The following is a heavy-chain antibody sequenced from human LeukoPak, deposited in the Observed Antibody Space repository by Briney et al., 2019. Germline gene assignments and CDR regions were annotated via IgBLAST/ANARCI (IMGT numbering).Heavy chain of an antibody. CDR1: GFTFSDCW. CDR3: VRRGNRWGDY. D-gene: IGHD3-16*01. V-gene: IGHV3-7*01. J-gene: IGHJ4*02. Sequence: PGGSLRLSCAASGFTFSDCWMSWVRQTPGKGLEWVANIKDDGSEKYYVDSVKGRFTISRDNAKNSLYLQMNSLRAEDTAVYYCVRRGNRWGDYWGQGTQDTVSS. CDR2: IKDDGSEK.